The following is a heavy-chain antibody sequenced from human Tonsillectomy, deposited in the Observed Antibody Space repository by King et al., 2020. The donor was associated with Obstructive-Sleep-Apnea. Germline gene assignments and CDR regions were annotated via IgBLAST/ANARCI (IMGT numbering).Heavy chain of an antibody. CDR2: IYSSGRT. D-gene: IGHD3-10*01. CDR1: VGSFSSGGYY. J-gene: IGHJ4*02. V-gene: IGHV4-31*03. CDR3: ARFSGTLWVFDY. Sequence: QLQESGPGLVKPSQTLSLTCTVSVGSFSSGGYYFRWIRQHPWKGLEWMGYIYSSGRTYSNPSLNSRVTISVETSKNQFSLNLSSVTAADTAVYYCARFSGTLWVFDYWGQGTLVTVSS.